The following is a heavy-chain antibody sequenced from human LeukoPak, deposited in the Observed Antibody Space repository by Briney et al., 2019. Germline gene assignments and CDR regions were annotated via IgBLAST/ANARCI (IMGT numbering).Heavy chain of an antibody. J-gene: IGHJ4*02. CDR1: GGSISSYY. Sequence: SETLSLTCTVSGGSISSYYWGWIRQPPGKGLEWIGSIYYSGSTYYNPSLKSRVTISVDTSKNQFSLKLSSVTAADTAVYYCARVGYSGYDDRGSFDYWGQGTLVTVSS. CDR3: ARVGYSGYDDRGSFDY. CDR2: IYYSGST. V-gene: IGHV4-39*07. D-gene: IGHD5-12*01.